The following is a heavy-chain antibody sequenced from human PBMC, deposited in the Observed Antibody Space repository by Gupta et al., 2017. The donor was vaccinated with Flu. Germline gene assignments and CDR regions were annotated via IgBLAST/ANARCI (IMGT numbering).Heavy chain of an antibody. CDR3: AKDIGIWRQPRGAFDI. Sequence: SWDGGSTYYADSVKGRFTISRDNSKNSLYLQMNSLRTEDTALYYCAKDIGIWRQPRGAFDIWGQGTMVTVSS. CDR2: SWDGGST. J-gene: IGHJ3*02. V-gene: IGHV3-43*01. D-gene: IGHD2-15*01.